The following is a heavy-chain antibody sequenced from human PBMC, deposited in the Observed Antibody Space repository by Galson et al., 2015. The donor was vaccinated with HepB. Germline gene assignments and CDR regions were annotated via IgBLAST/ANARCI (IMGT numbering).Heavy chain of an antibody. CDR2: ISYDGSNK. D-gene: IGHD2-2*02. V-gene: IGHV3-30-3*01. Sequence: SLRLSCAASGFTFSSYAMHWVRQAPGKGLEWVAVISYDGSNKYYADSVKGRFTISRDNSKNTLYLQMNSLRAEVTAVYYCARDTGDIVVVPAAIPMWDFDLWGRGTLVTVSS. J-gene: IGHJ2*01. CDR3: ARDTGDIVVVPAAIPMWDFDL. CDR1: GFTFSSYA.